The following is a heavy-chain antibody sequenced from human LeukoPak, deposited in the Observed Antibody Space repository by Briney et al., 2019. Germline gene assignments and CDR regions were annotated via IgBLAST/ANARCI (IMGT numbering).Heavy chain of an antibody. J-gene: IGHJ6*02. CDR3: ARGSYFGIDV. CDR1: GFTFSYYG. Sequence: GGSLRLSCAASGFTFSYYGMHWVRQAPGKGPDWVAVISYDGSNKYYADSVKGRFTISRDNSKNTLDLQMNSLRAEDTAVYHCARGSYFGIDVWGQGTTVTVSS. CDR2: ISYDGSNK. V-gene: IGHV3-30*03.